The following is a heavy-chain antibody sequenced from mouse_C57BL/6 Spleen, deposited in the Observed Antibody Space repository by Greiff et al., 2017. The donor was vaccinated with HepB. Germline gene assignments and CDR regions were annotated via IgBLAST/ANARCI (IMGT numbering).Heavy chain of an antibody. CDR1: GFTFSDYG. CDR2: ISSGSSTI. Sequence: EVQLQESGGGLVKPGGSLKLSCAASGFTFSDYGMHWVRQAPEKGLEWVSYISSGSSTIYYAETVKGRFTISRDNAKNTLFLQMTSLGSEDTAMYYCARGEGSGPDYWGQGTTLTVSS. J-gene: IGHJ2*01. CDR3: ARGEGSGPDY. V-gene: IGHV5-17*01. D-gene: IGHD3-2*02.